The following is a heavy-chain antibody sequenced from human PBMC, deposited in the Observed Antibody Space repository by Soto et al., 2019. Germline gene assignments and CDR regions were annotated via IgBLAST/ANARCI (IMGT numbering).Heavy chain of an antibody. CDR3: VRIGRESTSVDSWFDP. Sequence: PSETLSLTLLVSGYSITSDFYWGWIREPPGKGLEWIGSIYHSGTTYSDPSLKSRLTISVDTSKNQFSLMLTSVTAADKAVYYCVRIGRESTSVDSWFDPWGQGALVTVSS. V-gene: IGHV4-38-2*01. CDR2: IYHSGTT. J-gene: IGHJ5*02. CDR1: GYSITSDFY. D-gene: IGHD3-22*01.